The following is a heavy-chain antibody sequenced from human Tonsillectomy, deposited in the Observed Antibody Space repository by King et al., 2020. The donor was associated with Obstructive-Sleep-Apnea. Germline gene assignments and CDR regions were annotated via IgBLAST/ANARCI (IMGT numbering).Heavy chain of an antibody. CDR3: ARQADHDFLTGYYNSFDS. J-gene: IGHJ5*01. CDR1: GYSFSRYR. Sequence: VQLVESGAEVKKPGESLKISCKGSGYSFSRYRIGWVRQMPGKGLEWMGLIFPADADIRYSPSFRGQVTIPADESINTAYLQWRSLKASDTAIYYCARQADHDFLTGYYNSFDSWGQGTVVTVSS. V-gene: IGHV5-51*01. CDR2: IFPADADI. D-gene: IGHD3-9*01.